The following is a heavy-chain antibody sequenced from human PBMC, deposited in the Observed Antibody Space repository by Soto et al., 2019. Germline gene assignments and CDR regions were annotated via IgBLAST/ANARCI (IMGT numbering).Heavy chain of an antibody. CDR2: IYPGDSDT. CDR1: GYSFTSYW. D-gene: IGHD2-2*01. CDR3: ARTHCRITSSYEGVYDLVI. J-gene: IGHJ3*02. Sequence: PGESLKISCKGSGYSFTSYWIGWVRQMPGKGPEWMGIIYPGDSDTRYSPSFQGQVTISADKSISTAYLQWSSLKASDTAMYYCARTHCRITSSYEGVYDLVIWGQGTMVTGSS. V-gene: IGHV5-51*01.